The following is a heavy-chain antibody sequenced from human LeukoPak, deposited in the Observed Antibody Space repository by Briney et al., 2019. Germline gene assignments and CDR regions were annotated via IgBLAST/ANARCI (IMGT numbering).Heavy chain of an antibody. CDR2: INSDGSST. V-gene: IGHV3-74*01. J-gene: IGHJ4*02. Sequence: PGGSLRLSCAASGFTFSSYWMHWVRQAPGKGLVWVSRINSDGSSTSYADSVKGRFTISRDNAKNTLYLQMNSLRAGDTAVYYCAKVGTVYFPLDFWGQGTLVTVSS. D-gene: IGHD2/OR15-2a*01. CDR1: GFTFSSYW. CDR3: AKVGTVYFPLDF.